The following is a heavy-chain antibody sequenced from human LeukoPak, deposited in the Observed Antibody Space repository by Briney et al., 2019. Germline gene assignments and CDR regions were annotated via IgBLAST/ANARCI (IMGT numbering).Heavy chain of an antibody. CDR2: IIPILGIA. D-gene: IGHD3-10*01. V-gene: IGHV1-69*04. CDR3: ARASGVYFDY. Sequence: SVKVSCKASGGTFSSYAISWVRQAPGQGLEWMGRIIPILGIANYAQKFQGRVTMARDTSTSTVYMELSSLRSEDTAVYYCARASGVYFDYWGQGTLVTVSS. CDR1: GGTFSSYA. J-gene: IGHJ4*02.